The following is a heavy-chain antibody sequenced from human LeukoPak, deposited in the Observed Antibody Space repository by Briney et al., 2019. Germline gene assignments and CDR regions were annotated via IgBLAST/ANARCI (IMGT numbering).Heavy chain of an antibody. Sequence: ASVKVSCKASGYTFTGYYMHWVRQAPGQGLEWMGWINPISGGTNYAQKFQGRVTMTRDTSISTAYMELSRLRSDDTAVYYCARDGLDDAFDIWGQGTMVTVSS. D-gene: IGHD1-1*01. J-gene: IGHJ3*02. CDR2: INPISGGT. V-gene: IGHV1-2*02. CDR1: GYTFTGYY. CDR3: ARDGLDDAFDI.